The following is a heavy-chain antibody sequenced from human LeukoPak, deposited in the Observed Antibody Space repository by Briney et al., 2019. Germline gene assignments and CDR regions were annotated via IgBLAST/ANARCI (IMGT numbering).Heavy chain of an antibody. J-gene: IGHJ4*02. V-gene: IGHV4-30-4*08. CDR1: GGSISSGDYY. CDR2: IYYSGST. Sequence: SETLSLTCTVSGGSISSGDYYWSWIRQPPGKRLEWIGYIYYSGSTYYNPSLKSRVTISVDTSKNQFSLKLSSVTAADTAVYYCARGGGSSWYPSLFDYWGQGTLVTVSS. CDR3: ARGGGSSWYPSLFDY. D-gene: IGHD6-13*01.